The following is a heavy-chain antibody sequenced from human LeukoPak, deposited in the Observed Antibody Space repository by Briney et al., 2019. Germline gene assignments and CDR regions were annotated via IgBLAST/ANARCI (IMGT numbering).Heavy chain of an antibody. D-gene: IGHD2-21*01. J-gene: IGHJ4*02. CDR2: ISGSGGST. V-gene: IGHV3-23*01. Sequence: GGSLRLSCAASGFTFSSCAMSWVRQAPGKGLEWVSAISGSGGSTYYADSVKGRFTISRDNSKNTLYLQMNSLRAEDTAVYYCAKAEARLLYYYFDYWGQGTLVTVSS. CDR3: AKAEARLLYYYFDY. CDR1: GFTFSSCA.